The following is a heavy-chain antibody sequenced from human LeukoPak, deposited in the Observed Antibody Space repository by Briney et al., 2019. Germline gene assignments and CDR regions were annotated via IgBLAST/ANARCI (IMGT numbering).Heavy chain of an antibody. CDR2: ISPNTGGT. Sequence: ASVKVSCKASEYTFTDYYIHWRRQAPGQGREWMGRISPNTGGTDHAQALRDKITRTRDTSISTAYIELSRLISDDTAVYYCARDLSSVRYSYGFDYWGQGTLVTVSS. CDR3: ARDLSSVRYSYGFDY. CDR1: EYTFTDYY. J-gene: IGHJ4*02. V-gene: IGHV1-2*06. D-gene: IGHD5-18*01.